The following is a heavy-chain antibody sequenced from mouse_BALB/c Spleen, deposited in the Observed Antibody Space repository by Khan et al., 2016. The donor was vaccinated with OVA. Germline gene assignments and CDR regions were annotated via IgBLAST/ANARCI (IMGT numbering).Heavy chain of an antibody. D-gene: IGHD1-1*01. J-gene: IGHJ2*01. CDR2: ISSGGSYT. CDR1: GFTFSNYG. V-gene: IGHV5-9-3*01. CDR3: ARTPGYYGSNYFDY. Sequence: EVELVESGGGLVKPGGSLKFSCAASGFTFSNYGMSWVRQTPEKRLEWVATISSGGSYTYYPDSVKGRFTISRDNANNTLYPKMSSLRSEDTSMYYCARTPGYYGSNYFDYWGQGTTLTVSS.